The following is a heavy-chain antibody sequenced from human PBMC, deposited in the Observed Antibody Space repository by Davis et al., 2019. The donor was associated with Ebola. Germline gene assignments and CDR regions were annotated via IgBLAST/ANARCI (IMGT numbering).Heavy chain of an antibody. Sequence: ASVKVSCKASGYTFSSYDIIWVRQATGHGLEWMGWMNPNSGNTGYARKLQGRVTMTRNTSISTASMELSNLRSEDTAVYYCARVVVLDYYYGMDVWGQGTTVTVSS. J-gene: IGHJ6*02. CDR2: MNPNSGNT. CDR3: ARVVVLDYYYGMDV. V-gene: IGHV1-8*01. D-gene: IGHD2-15*01. CDR1: GYTFSSYD.